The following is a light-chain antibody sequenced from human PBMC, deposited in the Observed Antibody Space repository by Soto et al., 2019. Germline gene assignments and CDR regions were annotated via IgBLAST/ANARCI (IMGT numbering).Light chain of an antibody. J-gene: IGLJ3*02. Sequence: QSALTQPASVSGSPGQSITISCTGSSSDIGGYNYVSWYQQYPGKAPKLIIYEVNNRPSGISNRFSASKSGNTASLTISGLQAEDETDYYCSSYTNSDTRVFGGGTKVTVL. V-gene: IGLV2-14*01. CDR3: SSYTNSDTRV. CDR2: EVN. CDR1: SSDIGGYNY.